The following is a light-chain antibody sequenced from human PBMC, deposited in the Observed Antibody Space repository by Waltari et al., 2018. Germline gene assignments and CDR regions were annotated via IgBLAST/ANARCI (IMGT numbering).Light chain of an antibody. CDR3: QQYYSIPVT. V-gene: IGKV4-1*01. Sequence: DIVMTQSPDTPAESLGERATINCPSSQSVLYSSNNKNYLAWYQQKPGQPPKLLIYWASTRESGVPDRFSGSGSGTDFTLTISSLQAEDVAVYYCQQYYSIPVTFGGGTKVEIK. J-gene: IGKJ4*01. CDR1: QSVLYSSNNKNY. CDR2: WAS.